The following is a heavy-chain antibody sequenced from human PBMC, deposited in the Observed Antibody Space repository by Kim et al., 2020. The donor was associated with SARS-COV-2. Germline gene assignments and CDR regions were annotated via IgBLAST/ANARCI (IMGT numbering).Heavy chain of an antibody. CDR1: GFSFRSYA. D-gene: IGHD6-19*01. V-gene: IGHV3-23*01. J-gene: IGHJ2*01. Sequence: GGSLRLSCAASGFSFRSYAMSWVRQAPGKGLEWVSVISGSGGSTYYADSVKGRFTISRDNSKNTLYLQMNSPRAEDTAVYYCAKDQFSTYSSGWYSYYFDLWGRGTLVTVSS. CDR2: ISGSGGST. CDR3: AKDQFSTYSSGWYSYYFDL.